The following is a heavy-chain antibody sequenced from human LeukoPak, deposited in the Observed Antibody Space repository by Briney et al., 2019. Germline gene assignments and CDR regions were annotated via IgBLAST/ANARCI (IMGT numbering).Heavy chain of an antibody. CDR3: ARDTARYYGSGSYYNGDY. CDR1: GSTFTSYG. D-gene: IGHD3-10*01. V-gene: IGHV1-18*04. J-gene: IGHJ4*02. CDR2: ISVYNGNT. Sequence: SVKASCKASGSTFTSYGISWVRQAPGQELEWMGWISVYNGNTNYAQTLQGRVTMTTDTSTSTAYMELRSLRSEDTAVYYCARDTARYYGSGSYYNGDYWGQGTLVTVSS.